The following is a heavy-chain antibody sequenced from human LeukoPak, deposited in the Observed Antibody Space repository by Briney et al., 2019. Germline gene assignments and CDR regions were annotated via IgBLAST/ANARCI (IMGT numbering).Heavy chain of an antibody. CDR1: GGTFSSYA. V-gene: IGHV1-69*04. CDR2: IIPILGIA. J-gene: IGHJ4*02. D-gene: IGHD6-19*01. Sequence: GASVKVSCKASGGTFSSYAISWVRQAPGQGLEWMGRIIPILGIANYAQKFQGRVTITAGKSTSTAYMELSSLRSEDTAVYYCARAPTSGWYPGFFDYWGQGTLVTVSS. CDR3: ARAPTSGWYPGFFDY.